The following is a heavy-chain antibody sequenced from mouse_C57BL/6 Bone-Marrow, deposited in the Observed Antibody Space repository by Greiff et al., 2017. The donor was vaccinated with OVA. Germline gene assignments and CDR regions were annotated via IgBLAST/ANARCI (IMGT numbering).Heavy chain of an antibody. CDR1: GFNIKDDY. Sequence: VQLQQSGAELVRPGASVKLSCTASGFNIKDDYMHWVKQRPEQGLEWIGWIDPENGDTEYASKFQGKATITADTSSNTAYLQLSSLTSEDTAVYCCTTWGNFLYYFDYWGQGTTLTVSS. CDR3: TTWGNFLYYFDY. V-gene: IGHV14-4*01. CDR2: IDPENGDT. J-gene: IGHJ2*01. D-gene: IGHD2-1*01.